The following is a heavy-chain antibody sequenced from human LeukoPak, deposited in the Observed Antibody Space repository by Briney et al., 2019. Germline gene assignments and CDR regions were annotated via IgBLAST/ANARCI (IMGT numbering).Heavy chain of an antibody. J-gene: IGHJ5*02. V-gene: IGHV3-48*03. CDR3: ARQGIVGLINNWFDP. Sequence: PGGSLRLSCAASGFTFSSYEMNWVRQAPGKGLEWVSYISSSGSTIYYADSVKGRFTISRDNAKNSLYLQMNSLRAEDTAVYYCARQGIVGLINNWFDPWGQGTLVTVSS. CDR1: GFTFSSYE. D-gene: IGHD1-26*01. CDR2: ISSSGSTI.